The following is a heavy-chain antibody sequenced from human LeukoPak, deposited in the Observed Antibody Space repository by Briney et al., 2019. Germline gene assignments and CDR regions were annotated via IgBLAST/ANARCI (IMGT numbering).Heavy chain of an antibody. V-gene: IGHV1-69*13. D-gene: IGHD1-26*01. CDR2: IIPIFGTA. J-gene: IGHJ4*02. CDR1: GGTFSSYA. CDR3: ARDLDQYSGRFGGFGHDF. Sequence: SVKVSCKASGGTFSSYAISWVRQAPGQGLEWMGGIIPIFGTANYAQKFQGRVTITADESTSTAYMELSSLRSEDTAVYYCARDLDQYSGRFGGFGHDFWGQGTLVTVSS.